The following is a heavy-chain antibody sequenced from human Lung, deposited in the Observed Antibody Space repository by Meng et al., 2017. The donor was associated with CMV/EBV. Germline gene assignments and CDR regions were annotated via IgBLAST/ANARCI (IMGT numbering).Heavy chain of an antibody. CDR1: GFAFGDYT. J-gene: IGHJ3*01. V-gene: IGHV3-49*04. Sequence: GGSXRLXCTVSGFAFGDYTMSWVRQAPGKGLEWVASIRDRPYNMATKDVATVRGRFSISRDDSKGTVYLQMTSLKGEDTAVYYCTRGGAMAYCRGGSYSSVSAFDLXGQGXLVT. CDR2: IRDRPYNMAT. D-gene: IGHD2-15*01. CDR3: TRGGAMAYCRGGSYSSVSAFDL.